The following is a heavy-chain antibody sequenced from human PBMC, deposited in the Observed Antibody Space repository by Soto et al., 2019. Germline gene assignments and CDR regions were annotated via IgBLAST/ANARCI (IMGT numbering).Heavy chain of an antibody. CDR1: GDSINRYY. J-gene: IGHJ5*01. D-gene: IGHD2-8*01. CDR3: AREDRVYSTVWYNCFDS. Sequence: SEPLSLTSSVYGDSINRYYWSWIRQPPGKGLEWIGYIYYNGSTNYNPSLKSRVTMSVDTSKSQLFLKLSSVTPADTAIYYCAREDRVYSTVWYNCFDSWCQGPLVTVSS. V-gene: IGHV4-59*01. CDR2: IYYNGST.